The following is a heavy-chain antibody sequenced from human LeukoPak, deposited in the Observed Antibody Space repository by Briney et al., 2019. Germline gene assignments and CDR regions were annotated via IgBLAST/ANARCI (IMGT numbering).Heavy chain of an antibody. J-gene: IGHJ6*03. CDR1: GGTFSSYA. CDR2: IIPILGIA. D-gene: IGHD4-11*01. Sequence: RASEKVSCKASGGTFSSYAISWVRQAPGQGLEWMGRIIPILGIANYAQKFQGRVTITADKSTSTAYMELSSLRSEDTAVYYCARAGSNYDYYYYYMDVWGKGTTVTVSS. V-gene: IGHV1-69*04. CDR3: ARAGSNYDYYYYYMDV.